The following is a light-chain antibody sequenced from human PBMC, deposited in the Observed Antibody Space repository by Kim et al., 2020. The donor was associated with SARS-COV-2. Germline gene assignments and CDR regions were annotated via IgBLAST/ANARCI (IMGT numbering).Light chain of an antibody. CDR3: QQRSNWPVT. V-gene: IGKV3-11*01. CDR2: DAS. J-gene: IGKJ2*01. Sequence: YLSPGERATLSCRASQSVSSYLAWYQQKPGQAPRLLIYDASNRATGIPARFSGSGSGTDFTLTISSLEPEDFAVYYCQQRSNWPVTFGQGTKLEI. CDR1: QSVSSY.